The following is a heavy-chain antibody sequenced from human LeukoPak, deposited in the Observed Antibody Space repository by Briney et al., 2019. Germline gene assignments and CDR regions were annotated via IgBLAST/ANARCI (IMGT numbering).Heavy chain of an antibody. D-gene: IGHD4-17*01. Sequence: GGSLRLSCAASGFTVSSNYMSWVRQAPGKGLEWVSVIYSGGSTYYADSVKGRFTISRHNSKNTLYLQMNSLRAEDTAVYYCAREYGYGDYFAFDIWGQGTMVTVSS. CDR1: GFTVSSNY. J-gene: IGHJ3*02. CDR3: AREYGYGDYFAFDI. V-gene: IGHV3-53*04. CDR2: IYSGGST.